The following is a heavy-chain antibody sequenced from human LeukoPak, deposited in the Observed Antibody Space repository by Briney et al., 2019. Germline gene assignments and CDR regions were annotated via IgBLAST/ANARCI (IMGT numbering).Heavy chain of an antibody. CDR3: ARPAAGTSVPDTYYYYMDV. V-gene: IGHV1-2*02. CDR1: GYTFTGYY. J-gene: IGHJ6*03. Sequence: ASVKVSCKASGYTFTGYYMHWVRQAPGQGLEWMGWINPNSGGTNYAQKFQGRVTMTRDTSISTAYMGPSRLRSDDTAVYYCARPAAGTSVPDTYYYYMDVWGKGTTVTVSS. CDR2: INPNSGGT. D-gene: IGHD6-13*01.